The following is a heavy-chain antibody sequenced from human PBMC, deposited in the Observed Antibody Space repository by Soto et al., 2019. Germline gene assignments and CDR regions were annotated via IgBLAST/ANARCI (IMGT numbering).Heavy chain of an antibody. V-gene: IGHV1-18*01. D-gene: IGHD6-19*01. CDR3: ARDGSGEQWLTQLGS. Sequence: QVQVVQSGAEVKKPGASVKVSCKASGYNFGAYGITWVRQAPGQGLEYMGWISAYNENTNFAQKFQDRITMTTDTSTSTAYMELRSLGSDDTALYYCARDGSGEQWLTQLGSWGQGTLVTVSP. J-gene: IGHJ4*02. CDR2: ISAYNENT. CDR1: GYNFGAYG.